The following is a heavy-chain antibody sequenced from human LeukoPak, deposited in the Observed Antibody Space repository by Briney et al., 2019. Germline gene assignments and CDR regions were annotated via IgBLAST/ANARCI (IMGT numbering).Heavy chain of an antibody. Sequence: PGGSLRLSCTASGFTFSSYGMHWVRQAPGKGLEWLALVWFDGSNKYYADSVKGRFTISSDNSKNTLYLQMNTLRAADTAMYYCASGYCSNTNCYSIDYRGQGTLVTVSS. D-gene: IGHD2-2*03. CDR1: GFTFSSYG. V-gene: IGHV3-33*03. J-gene: IGHJ4*02. CDR3: ASGYCSNTNCYSIDY. CDR2: VWFDGSNK.